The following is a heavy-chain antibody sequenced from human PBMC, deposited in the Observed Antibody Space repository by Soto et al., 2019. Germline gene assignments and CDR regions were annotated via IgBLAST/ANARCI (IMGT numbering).Heavy chain of an antibody. J-gene: IGHJ4*02. CDR2: IYHNGNT. Sequence: ETLSLTCTVSGASVSSESYFWSWIRQPPGKGLEWIGYIYHNGNTNYSPSLKSRVTISLDTSKNQFSLKLSSVTATDTAVYFCARVDGSGTYSLFDYWGQGTLVTVSS. D-gene: IGHD3-10*01. CDR3: ARVDGSGTYSLFDY. CDR1: GASVSSESYF. V-gene: IGHV4-61*01.